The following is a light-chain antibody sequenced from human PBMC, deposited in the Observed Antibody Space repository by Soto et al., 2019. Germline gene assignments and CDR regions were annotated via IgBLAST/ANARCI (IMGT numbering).Light chain of an antibody. CDR3: HQYYSFPRT. V-gene: IGKV1-5*03. CDR1: QTISSW. J-gene: IGKJ1*01. CDR2: KAS. Sequence: IQRTQSPSTLSGSVGDRVTITCRASQTISSWLAWYQQKPGKAPKLLIYKASTLKSGVPSRFSGSGSGTEFTLTITSLQPDDFATYYCHQYYSFPRTFGQGTKVDIK.